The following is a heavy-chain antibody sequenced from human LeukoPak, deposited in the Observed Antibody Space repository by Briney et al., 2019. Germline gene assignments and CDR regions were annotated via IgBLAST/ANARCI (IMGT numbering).Heavy chain of an antibody. D-gene: IGHD3-9*01. Sequence: ASVKVSCKASGGTFSSYAISWVRQAPGQGLEWMGGIIPIFGTANYAQKFQGRVTITADESTSTAYMELSSLRSEDTAVYYCARERRYFDWLLYKNYYYYGMDVWGQGTTVTVSS. CDR2: IIPIFGTA. CDR3: ARERRYFDWLLYKNYYYYGMDV. J-gene: IGHJ6*02. V-gene: IGHV1-69*13. CDR1: GGTFSSYA.